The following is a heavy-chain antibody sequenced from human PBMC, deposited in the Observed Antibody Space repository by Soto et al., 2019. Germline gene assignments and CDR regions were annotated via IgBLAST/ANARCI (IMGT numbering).Heavy chain of an antibody. J-gene: IGHJ4*02. CDR2: MHYSGNT. CDR1: GCSISRYY. Sequence: SETLSLTCSVSGCSISRYYCSWVRQPPGKGLEWIGHMHYSGNTRYNPSLKSRATVSLDTSKNQFSLKLSSVTAADTAVYYCATSTGWPGFDFWGQGTLVTVSS. CDR3: ATSTGWPGFDF. D-gene: IGHD2-8*02. V-gene: IGHV4-59*08.